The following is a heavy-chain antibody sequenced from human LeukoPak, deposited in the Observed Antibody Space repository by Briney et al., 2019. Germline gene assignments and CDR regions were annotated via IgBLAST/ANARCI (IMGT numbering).Heavy chain of an antibody. Sequence: PGGSLRLSCEASGFTFSSYWMSWVRQAPGKGLEWVAVISYDGSNKYYADSVKGRFTISRDNSKNTLYLQMNGLRAEDTAVYYCANTVVSTFDYWGQGTLVTVSS. D-gene: IGHD4-23*01. CDR1: GFTFSSYW. J-gene: IGHJ4*02. CDR2: ISYDGSNK. V-gene: IGHV3-30-3*01. CDR3: ANTVVSTFDY.